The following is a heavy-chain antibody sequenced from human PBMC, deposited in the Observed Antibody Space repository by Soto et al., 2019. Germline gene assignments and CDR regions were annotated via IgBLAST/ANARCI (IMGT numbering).Heavy chain of an antibody. CDR3: VLGGLETGYYRDMDY. D-gene: IGHD3-9*01. Sequence: ASVKVSCKASGYTFKNYGINWVRQAPGRGLEWVAWISAYNGDTSYAQHLQGRVTVTTETLTNTAYMELRSLRPDDTAVYFCVLGGLETGYYRDMDYWGQGTLVTVSS. CDR2: ISAYNGDT. V-gene: IGHV1-18*04. J-gene: IGHJ4*02. CDR1: GYTFKNYG.